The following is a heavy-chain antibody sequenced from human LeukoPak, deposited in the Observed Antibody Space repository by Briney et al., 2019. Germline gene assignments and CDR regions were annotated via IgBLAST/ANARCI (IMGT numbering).Heavy chain of an antibody. J-gene: IGHJ4*02. V-gene: IGHV3-53*01. Sequence: GGSLRLSCAASGFTVSSNYMSWVRQAPGKGLEWVSVIYSGGSTYYADSVKGRFTIPRDNSKNTLYLQMNSLRAEDTAVYYCAGDNYYDSSGYYYPNFDYWGQGTLVTVSS. CDR2: IYSGGST. D-gene: IGHD3-22*01. CDR1: GFTVSSNY. CDR3: AGDNYYDSSGYYYPNFDY.